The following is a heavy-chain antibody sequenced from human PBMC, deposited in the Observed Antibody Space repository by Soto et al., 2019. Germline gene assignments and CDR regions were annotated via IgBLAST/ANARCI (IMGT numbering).Heavy chain of an antibody. V-gene: IGHV4-61*01. CDR3: ARDPPATRHGMYV. J-gene: IGHJ6*02. Sequence: SETLSLTCTVSGGSVSSGSYYWSWIRQPPGKGLEWIGYIYYSGSTNYNPSLKRRVTISVDTSKNQFSLQLSSVTAADTAVYYCARDPPATRHGMYVWGQGTTVTVSS. CDR2: IYYSGST. CDR1: GGSVSSGSYY.